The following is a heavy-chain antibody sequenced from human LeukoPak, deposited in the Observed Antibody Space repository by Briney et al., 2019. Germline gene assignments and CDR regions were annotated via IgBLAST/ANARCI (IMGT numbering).Heavy chain of an antibody. CDR3: ARTAVLRFLEWSNYMDV. V-gene: IGHV1-2*02. J-gene: IGHJ6*03. CDR2: INPNSGGT. Sequence: GASVKVSCKASGYTFTSYYMHWVRQAPGQGLEWMGWINPNSGGTNYAQKFQGRVTMTRDTSISTAYMELSRLRSDDTAVYYCARTAVLRFLEWSNYMDVWGKGTTVTVSS. D-gene: IGHD3-3*01. CDR1: GYTFTSYY.